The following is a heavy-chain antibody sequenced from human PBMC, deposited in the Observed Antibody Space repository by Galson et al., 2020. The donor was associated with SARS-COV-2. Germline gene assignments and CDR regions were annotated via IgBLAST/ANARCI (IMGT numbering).Heavy chain of an antibody. Sequence: HGESLKISCTGSGYSFTSYWISWVRQMPGKGLEWMGRIDPSDSYTNYSPSFQGHVTISADKSISTAYLQWSSLKASDTAMYYCARARPPAGTFDPWGQGTLVTVSS. CDR1: GYSFTSYW. V-gene: IGHV5-10-1*01. CDR3: ARARPPAGTFDP. J-gene: IGHJ5*02. CDR2: IDPSDSYT. D-gene: IGHD1-1*01.